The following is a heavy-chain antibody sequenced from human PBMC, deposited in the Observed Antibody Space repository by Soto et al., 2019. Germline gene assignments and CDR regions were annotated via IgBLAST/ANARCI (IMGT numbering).Heavy chain of an antibody. V-gene: IGHV4-39*01. CDR1: GGSISSSSYY. D-gene: IGHD2-15*01. Sequence: LSLTCTVSGGSISSSSYYWGWIRQPPGKGLEWIGSIYYSGSTYYNPSLKSRVTISVDTSKNQFSLKLSSVTAADTAVYYCARVVVTEFDYWGQGTLVTVSS. CDR2: IYYSGST. CDR3: ARVVVTEFDY. J-gene: IGHJ4*02.